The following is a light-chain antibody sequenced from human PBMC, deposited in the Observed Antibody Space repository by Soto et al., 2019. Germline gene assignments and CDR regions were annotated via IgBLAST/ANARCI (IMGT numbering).Light chain of an antibody. CDR2: EVN. Sequence: QSVLTQPASVSGSPGQSITISCTGTSSNVGSYKLVSWYQQHPGKAPKLMIFEVNKRPSGDSNRFSGSKAGNTASLTFPGVKVEDVADYYCCSSGGSPTYVFGTGTKVTVL. V-gene: IGLV2-23*02. CDR1: SSNVGSYKL. CDR3: CSSGGSPTYV. J-gene: IGLJ1*01.